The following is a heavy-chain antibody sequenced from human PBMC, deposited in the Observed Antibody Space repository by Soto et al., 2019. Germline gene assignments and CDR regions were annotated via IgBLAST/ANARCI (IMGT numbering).Heavy chain of an antibody. V-gene: IGHV4-30-2*06. CDR1: GASISSGGFS. J-gene: IGHJ4*02. CDR2: ISHLEST. D-gene: IGHD5-12*01. Sequence: SETLSLTCTVSGASISSGGFSWSWIRQSPGKGLEWIGYISHLESTYFHPSFKSRLTMSIDRTRNQFSLKLSSVTAADMAVYYCARGGGYDSFDYWGQGVLVTVS. CDR3: ARGGGYDSFDY.